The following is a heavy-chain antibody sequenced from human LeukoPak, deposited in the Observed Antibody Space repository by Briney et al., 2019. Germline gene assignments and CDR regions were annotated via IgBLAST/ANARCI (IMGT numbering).Heavy chain of an antibody. CDR1: GGTFSSYA. CDR3: AKASRGVVQNPDFDY. CDR2: IIPIFGTA. V-gene: IGHV1-69*05. J-gene: IGHJ4*02. Sequence: SVKVSCKASGGTFSSYAISWVRQAPGQGLEWMGRIIPIFGTANYAQKFQGRVTITTDESTSTAYMELSSLRSEDTALYYCAKASRGVVQNPDFDYWGQGTLVTVSS. D-gene: IGHD3-10*01.